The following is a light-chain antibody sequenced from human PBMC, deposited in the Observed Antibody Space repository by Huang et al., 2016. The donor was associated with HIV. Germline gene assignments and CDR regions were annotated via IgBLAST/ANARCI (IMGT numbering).Light chain of an antibody. CDR1: QSVSSY. V-gene: IGKV1-39*01. Sequence: DIQMTQSPSSLSASVGDRVTITCRASQSVSSYLNWYQHKPGKAPKLLIYGASSLHSGVPSSFSGSGSGTDFTLTISSLQPEDFATYYCQQSYSTPPRYTFGQGTKLEIK. J-gene: IGKJ2*01. CDR2: GAS. CDR3: QQSYSTPPRYT.